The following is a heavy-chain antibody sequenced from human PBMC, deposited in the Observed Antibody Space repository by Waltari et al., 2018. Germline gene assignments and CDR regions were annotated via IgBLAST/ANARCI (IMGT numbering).Heavy chain of an antibody. D-gene: IGHD6-13*01. CDR2: FDPEDGET. CDR1: GSTLTELS. CDR3: ATGSSSWYVPYYYYYGMDV. Sequence: QVQLVQSGAEVKKPGASVKVSCKVSGSTLTELSMHWVRRAPRKGLEWMGGFDPEDGETIYAQKVQGRVTMTEDTSTDTAYMELSSLGSEDTAVYYCATGSSSWYVPYYYYYGMDVWGQGTTVTVSS. J-gene: IGHJ6*02. V-gene: IGHV1-24*01.